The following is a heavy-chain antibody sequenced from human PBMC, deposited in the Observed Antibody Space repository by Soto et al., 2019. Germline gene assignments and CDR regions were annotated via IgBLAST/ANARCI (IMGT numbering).Heavy chain of an antibody. CDR3: ARSRFCSGGSCYFWFDP. V-gene: IGHV1-18*01. J-gene: IGHJ5*02. Sequence: ASVKVSCKASGYTFTSYGISWVRQAPGQGLEWMGWISAYNGNTNYAQKLQGRVTMTTDTSTSTAYMELRSLRSDDTAVYYCARSRFCSGGSCYFWFDPGGQGTLVTVSS. CDR2: ISAYNGNT. CDR1: GYTFTSYG. D-gene: IGHD2-15*01.